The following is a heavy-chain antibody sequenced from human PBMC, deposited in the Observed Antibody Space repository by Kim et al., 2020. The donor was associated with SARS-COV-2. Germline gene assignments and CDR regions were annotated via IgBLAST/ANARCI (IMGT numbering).Heavy chain of an antibody. D-gene: IGHD3-10*01. Sequence: SETLSLTCTVSGGSISSSGYYWDWIRQPPGKGLEWIGNIFYSGSTYDSPSLKSRVTISVDTSKNQFSLKLSSVTAADTAVYYCVRQRMGSGNYYYFDYWGQGSLVTVSS. CDR3: VRQRMGSGNYYYFDY. CDR2: IFYSGST. J-gene: IGHJ4*02. V-gene: IGHV4-39*01. CDR1: GGSISSSGYY.